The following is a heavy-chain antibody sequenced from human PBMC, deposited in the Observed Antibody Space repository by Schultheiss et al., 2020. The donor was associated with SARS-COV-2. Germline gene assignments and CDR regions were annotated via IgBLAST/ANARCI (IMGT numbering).Heavy chain of an antibody. Sequence: GESLKISCAASGFTFSSYAMHWVRQAPGKGLEWVAVISYDGSNKYYADSVKGRFTISRDNSKNTLYLQMNSLRAEDTAVYYCARDIGRSYFKWDYYYYYGMDVWGQGTTVTVSS. D-gene: IGHD3-10*01. CDR1: GFTFSSYA. V-gene: IGHV3-30*01. CDR3: ARDIGRSYFKWDYYYYYGMDV. J-gene: IGHJ6*02. CDR2: ISYDGSNK.